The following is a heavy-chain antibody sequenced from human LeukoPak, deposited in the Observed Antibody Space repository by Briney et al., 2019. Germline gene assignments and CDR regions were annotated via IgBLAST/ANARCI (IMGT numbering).Heavy chain of an antibody. J-gene: IGHJ4*02. CDR2: ISGSGDNT. Sequence: PGGSLRLTCAVSGFTFSNYAMSWVRQAPGKGLEWVSSISGSGDNTYYADSVKDRFSISRDNSKTTVSLQMNSLRAEDTAVYYCAKGRGTAVTSAANYWGQGTLVTVSS. CDR1: GFTFSNYA. D-gene: IGHD4-17*01. CDR3: AKGRGTAVTSAANY. V-gene: IGHV3-23*01.